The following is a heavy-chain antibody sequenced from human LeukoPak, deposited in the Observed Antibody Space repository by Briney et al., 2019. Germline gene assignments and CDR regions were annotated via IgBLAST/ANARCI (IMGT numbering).Heavy chain of an antibody. J-gene: IGHJ4*02. CDR1: GVPLRSFS. D-gene: IGHD3-10*01. V-gene: IGHV3-21*01. Sequence: GGSLRLSCVASGVPLRSFSMSWVRQAPGKGLEWVSSISSSSTYIYYADSVKARFTISRDNAKNSLYLQMHSLRVEDTAVYYCARAEGSGSSFDYWGQGTLVTVSS. CDR3: ARAEGSGSSFDY. CDR2: ISSSSTYI.